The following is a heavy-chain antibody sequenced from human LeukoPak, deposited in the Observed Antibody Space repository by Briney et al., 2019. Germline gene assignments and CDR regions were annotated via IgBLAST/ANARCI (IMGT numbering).Heavy chain of an antibody. D-gene: IGHD1-20*01. V-gene: IGHV1-2*02. Sequence: ASVKVSCKVSGYTFTGYYMHWVRQAPGQGLEWMGWINPNSGGTNYAQKFQGRVTMTRDTSISTAYMELSRLRSDDTAVYFCAKDEEVTGTNLGLMLDAFDIWGQGTMVTVSS. J-gene: IGHJ3*02. CDR2: INPNSGGT. CDR1: GYTFTGYY. CDR3: AKDEEVTGTNLGLMLDAFDI.